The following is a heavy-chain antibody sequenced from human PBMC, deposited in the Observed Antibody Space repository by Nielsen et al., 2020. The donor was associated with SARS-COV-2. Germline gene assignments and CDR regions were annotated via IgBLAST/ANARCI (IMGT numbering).Heavy chain of an antibody. J-gene: IGHJ5*02. CDR1: GGSVSIDF. Sequence: SETLSLTCTVSGGSVSIDFWSWIRQHPGKGLEWIGYIYYSGSTYYNPSLKSRVTISVDTSKNQFSLKLSSVTAADTAVYYCARQRGGKAPFDPWGQGTLVTVSS. CDR2: IYYSGST. V-gene: IGHV4-59*06. CDR3: ARQRGGKAPFDP. D-gene: IGHD3-16*01.